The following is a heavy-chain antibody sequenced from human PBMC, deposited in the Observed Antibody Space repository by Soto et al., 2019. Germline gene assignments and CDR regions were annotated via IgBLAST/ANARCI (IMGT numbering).Heavy chain of an antibody. Sequence: SETLSLTCTVSGGSISSYYLSWIRQPPGKGLEWIGYIYYSGGTNYNPSLKSRVTISVDTSKNQFSLKLSSVTAADTAVYYCARGGEYSSSWYYFDYWGQGTLVTVYS. D-gene: IGHD6-13*01. J-gene: IGHJ4*02. CDR3: ARGGEYSSSWYYFDY. CDR2: IYYSGGT. CDR1: GGSISSYY. V-gene: IGHV4-59*01.